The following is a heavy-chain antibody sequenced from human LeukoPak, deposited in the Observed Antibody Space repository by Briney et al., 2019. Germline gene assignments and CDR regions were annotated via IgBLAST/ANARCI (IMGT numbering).Heavy chain of an antibody. CDR3: ARDRGDGVDV. Sequence: SETLSLTCTVSGDSITNGAYYWTWLRQHPGKGLGWIGNIYHSGGTFYNPSLKSRLTISMDTSKNQFSLKLNSVTAADTAIYYCARDRGDGVDVWGQGTTVTVSS. CDR2: IYHSGGT. CDR1: GDSITNGAYY. J-gene: IGHJ6*02. V-gene: IGHV4-31*03.